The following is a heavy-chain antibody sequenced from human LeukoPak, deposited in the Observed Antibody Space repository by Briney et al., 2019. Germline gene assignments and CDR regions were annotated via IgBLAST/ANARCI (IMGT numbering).Heavy chain of an antibody. CDR1: GFTFSDYY. CDR3: AKVNSGRDLDY. D-gene: IGHD3-10*01. CDR2: ISSGSSYT. V-gene: IGHV3-11*03. J-gene: IGHJ4*02. Sequence: PGGSLRLSCAVSGFTFSDYYMTWIRQAPGKGLEWVSKISSGSSYTNYADSVKGRFTISRDNVKNSLYLQMNSLRAEDTAVYYCAKVNSGRDLDYWGQGTLVTVSS.